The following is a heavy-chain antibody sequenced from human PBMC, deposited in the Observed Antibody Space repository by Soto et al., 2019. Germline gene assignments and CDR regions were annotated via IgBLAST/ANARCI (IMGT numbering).Heavy chain of an antibody. Sequence: PSETLSLTCAVYGGSFSGYYWSWIRQPPGKGLEWIGEINHSGSTNYNPSLKSRVTISVDTSKNQFSLKLSSVTAADTAVYYCARGLAVRPSYYYYYYMDVWGKGTTVTVSS. CDR3: ARGLAVRPSYYYYYYMDV. D-gene: IGHD6-6*01. J-gene: IGHJ6*03. CDR2: INHSGST. V-gene: IGHV4-34*01. CDR1: GGSFSGYY.